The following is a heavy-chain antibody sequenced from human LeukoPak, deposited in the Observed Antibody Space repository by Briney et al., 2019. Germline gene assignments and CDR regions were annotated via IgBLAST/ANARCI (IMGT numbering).Heavy chain of an antibody. V-gene: IGHV4-38-2*01. CDR1: GYSISSGYY. CDR3: ASSGGAVAGTYRDY. J-gene: IGHJ4*02. CDR2: IYHSGST. D-gene: IGHD6-19*01. Sequence: PSETLSLTCAVSGYSISSGYYWGWIRQPPGKGLEWIGSIYHSGSTYYNPSLKSRVTISVDTSKNQFSLKLSSVTAADTAVYYCASSGGAVAGTYRDYWGQGTLVTVSS.